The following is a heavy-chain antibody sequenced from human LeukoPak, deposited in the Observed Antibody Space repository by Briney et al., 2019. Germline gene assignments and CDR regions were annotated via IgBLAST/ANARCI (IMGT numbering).Heavy chain of an antibody. CDR3: ARDGYYYDSSGYGLDY. Sequence: SETLSLTCTVSGGSISSYYWSWIRQPAGKGLEWIGRIYTSGSTNYNPSLKSRVTMSVDTSKNQFSLKLSSVAAADTAVYYCARDGYYYDSSGYGLDYWGQGTLVTVSS. CDR1: GGSISSYY. CDR2: IYTSGST. V-gene: IGHV4-4*07. J-gene: IGHJ4*02. D-gene: IGHD3-22*01.